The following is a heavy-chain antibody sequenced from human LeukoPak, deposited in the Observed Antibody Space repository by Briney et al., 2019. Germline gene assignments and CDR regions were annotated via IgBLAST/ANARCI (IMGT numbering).Heavy chain of an antibody. Sequence: SETLSLTCTVSGGSISSYYWSWIRQPPGKGLEWIGYIYYSGSTNYNPSLKSRVTISVDTSKNQFSLKLSSVTAADTAVYYCARDPSGWDYFGYWGQGTLVTVSS. D-gene: IGHD6-19*01. J-gene: IGHJ4*02. CDR2: IYYSGST. CDR1: GGSISSYY. V-gene: IGHV4-59*01. CDR3: ARDPSGWDYFGY.